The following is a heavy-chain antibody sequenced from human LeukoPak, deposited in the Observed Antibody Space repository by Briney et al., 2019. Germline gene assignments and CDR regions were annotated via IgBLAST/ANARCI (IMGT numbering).Heavy chain of an antibody. Sequence: GGSLRLSCAASGFTFSIYGMSWVRQAPGKGLEWGSAISVSGVSTYYAGSVRGRFTISRDNSKHTLYLQMNSLRADDTAVYYCAKEHLTARLFDCWGQGTLVTVSS. CDR3: AKEHLTARLFDC. J-gene: IGHJ4*02. CDR1: GFTFSIYG. D-gene: IGHD6-6*01. CDR2: ISVSGVST. V-gene: IGHV3-23*01.